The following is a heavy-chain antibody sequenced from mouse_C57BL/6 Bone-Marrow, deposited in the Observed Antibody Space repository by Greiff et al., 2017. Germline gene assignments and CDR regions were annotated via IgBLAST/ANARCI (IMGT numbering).Heavy chain of an antibody. J-gene: IGHJ3*01. CDR1: GFTFSSYA. V-gene: IGHV5-4*01. CDR2: ISDGGSYT. D-gene: IGHD1-1*01. Sequence: EVHVVESGGGLVKPGGSLKLSCAASGFTFSSYAMSWVRQTPEKRLEWVATISDGGSYTYYPDNVKGRFTISRDNAKNNLYLQMSHLKSEDTAMYYCARDRVYYGSSFWFAYWGQGTLVTVSA. CDR3: ARDRVYYGSSFWFAY.